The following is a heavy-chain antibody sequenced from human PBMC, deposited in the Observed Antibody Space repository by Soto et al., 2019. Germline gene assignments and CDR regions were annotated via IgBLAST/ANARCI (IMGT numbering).Heavy chain of an antibody. D-gene: IGHD3-22*01. Sequence: QVQLEESGPGLVKASGTLSLTCTVSGDSVSRSTWWSWVRQTPEKGLEWIGDIYQSGPTHYSPSLKSRVAMSMEKSKNQFSLKMTSVTAADTAVYYCARDGHYDSSGIMDVWGQGTSVTVS. CDR3: ARDGHYDSSGIMDV. V-gene: IGHV4-4*02. J-gene: IGHJ6*02. CDR2: IYQSGPT. CDR1: GDSVSRSTW.